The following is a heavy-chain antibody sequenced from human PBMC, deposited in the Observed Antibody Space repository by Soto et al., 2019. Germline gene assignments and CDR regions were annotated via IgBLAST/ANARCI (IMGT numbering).Heavy chain of an antibody. CDR1: GGSISSGGYY. CDR3: ARGVYGGNVDY. J-gene: IGHJ4*02. CDR2: IYYSGST. D-gene: IGHD4-17*01. Sequence: LSLTCTVSGGSISSGGYYWSWIRQHPGKGLEWIGYIYYSGSTYYNPSLKSRVTISVDTSKNQFSLKLSSVTAADTAVYYCARGVYGGNVDYWGQGTLVTVSS. V-gene: IGHV4-31*03.